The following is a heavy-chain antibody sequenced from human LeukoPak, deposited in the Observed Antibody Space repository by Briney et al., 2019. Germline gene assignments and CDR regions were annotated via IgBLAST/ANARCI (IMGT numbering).Heavy chain of an antibody. CDR2: INSDGTST. D-gene: IGHD5-12*01. CDR1: GFTFSDYW. Sequence: PGGSLRLSCAASGFTFSDYWMHWVRQAPGKGLVWVSRINSDGTSTTYADSVKGRFTISRDNAQNTLYLQMNSLRAEDTAVYYCARDMATGSYWGQGTLVTVSS. CDR3: ARDMATGSY. V-gene: IGHV3-74*01. J-gene: IGHJ4*02.